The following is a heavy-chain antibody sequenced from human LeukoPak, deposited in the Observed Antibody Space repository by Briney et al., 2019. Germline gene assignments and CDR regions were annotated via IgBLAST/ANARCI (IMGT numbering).Heavy chain of an antibody. CDR3: AKTPGGAAGNRVFDH. CDR1: GFTFSSHA. CDR2: ISASGDGI. J-gene: IGHJ4*02. V-gene: IGHV3-23*01. Sequence: GGSLRLSCAASGFTFSSHAMSWVRQAPGKGLEWVSAISASGDGIYYTDFVKGRFTMSRDNSKDTLYLQMNSLRADDTAVYYCAKTPGGAAGNRVFDHWGQGALVTVSS. D-gene: IGHD6-13*01.